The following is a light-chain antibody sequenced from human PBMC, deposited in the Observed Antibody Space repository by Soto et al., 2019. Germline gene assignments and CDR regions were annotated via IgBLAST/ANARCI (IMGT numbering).Light chain of an antibody. Sequence: QSVLTQPPSVSAAPGQKVTISCSGSSSNIGNNYVSWYQQLPGTAPKLLIYDNNKRPSGIPDRFSGSKSGTSATLGITGLQTGDEADYYCGTWDSSLSAGKVFGTGTKVP. CDR2: DNN. CDR3: GTWDSSLSAGKV. J-gene: IGLJ1*01. V-gene: IGLV1-51*01. CDR1: SSNIGNNY.